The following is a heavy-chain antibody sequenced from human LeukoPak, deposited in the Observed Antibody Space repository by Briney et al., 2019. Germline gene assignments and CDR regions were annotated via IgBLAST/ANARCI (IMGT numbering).Heavy chain of an antibody. CDR1: GFTFSDHD. Sequence: PGGSLRLSCAASGFTFSDHDMNWVRQAPGKGLEWVSYITAGGGSTYYADSAKGRFTISRDNARNSLFLEMNSLRAEDTALYYCARERTNCYGDCYDCWGQGTLATVSS. CDR3: ARERTNCYGDCYDC. J-gene: IGHJ4*02. D-gene: IGHD4/OR15-4a*01. CDR2: ITAGGGST. V-gene: IGHV3-48*03.